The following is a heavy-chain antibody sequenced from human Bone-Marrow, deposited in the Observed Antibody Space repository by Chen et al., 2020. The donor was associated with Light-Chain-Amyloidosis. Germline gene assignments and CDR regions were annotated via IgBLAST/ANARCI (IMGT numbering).Heavy chain of an antibody. V-gene: IGHV3-23*04. J-gene: IGHJ4*02. CDR3: TGKGGYFDF. CDR2: VSGSTVST. Sequence: EVQLVESGGGLVQPGGSLRLSCATSGFNFSSFGMSWVRQAPGKGLGLVSTVSGSTVSTYYAGAVKGRFIISRDNSKSTLYLQMNSRRAGDTAVYFCTGKGGYFDFWGQGSLVTVSS. CDR1: GFNFSSFG. D-gene: IGHD3-10*01.